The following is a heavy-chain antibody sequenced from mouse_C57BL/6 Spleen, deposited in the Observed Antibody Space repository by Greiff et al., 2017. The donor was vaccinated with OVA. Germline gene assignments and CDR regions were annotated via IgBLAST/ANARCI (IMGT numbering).Heavy chain of an antibody. D-gene: IGHD2-4*01. J-gene: IGHJ2*01. CDR1: GYTFTDYY. Sequence: EVQLQQSGPELVKPGASVKISCKASGYTFTDYYMNWVKQSHGKSLEWIGDINPNNGGTSYNQKFKGKATLTVDKSSSTAYMELRSLTSEDSAVYYCARSRDYGDFDYWGQGTTLTVSS. V-gene: IGHV1-26*01. CDR2: INPNNGGT. CDR3: ARSRDYGDFDY.